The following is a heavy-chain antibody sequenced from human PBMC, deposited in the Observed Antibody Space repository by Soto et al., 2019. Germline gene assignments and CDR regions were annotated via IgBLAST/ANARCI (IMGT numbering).Heavy chain of an antibody. CDR1: GGTFSSYA. V-gene: IGHV1-69*13. CDR3: ARHPGGRGYYYGMDV. D-gene: IGHD2-15*01. CDR2: IIPIFGTA. Sequence: SVKVSCKASGGTFSSYAISWVRQAPGQGLEWMGGIIPIFGTANYAQKFQGRVTITADESASTAYMELSSLRSEDTAVYYCARHPGGRGYYYGMDVWGQGTTVTVSS. J-gene: IGHJ6*02.